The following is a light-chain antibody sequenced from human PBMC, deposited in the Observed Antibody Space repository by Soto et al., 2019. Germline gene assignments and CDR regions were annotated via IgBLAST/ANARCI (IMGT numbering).Light chain of an antibody. Sequence: IVLTQSPGTLSLSPGERATLSCRASQSIRSNYLAWYQQKPGQAPRLLIYGASSRATGIPDRFSGSGSGTAFTLTISRLEPEDFAVYYCQRYGSSVVTFGQGTRLDIK. CDR3: QRYGSSVVT. CDR1: QSIRSNY. J-gene: IGKJ5*01. V-gene: IGKV3-20*01. CDR2: GAS.